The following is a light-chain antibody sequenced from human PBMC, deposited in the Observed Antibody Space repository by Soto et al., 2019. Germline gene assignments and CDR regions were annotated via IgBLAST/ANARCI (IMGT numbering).Light chain of an antibody. CDR2: DVS. CDR1: SSDIGGYNY. CDR3: SSYTSSSTLEV. J-gene: IGLJ1*01. Sequence: QSALTQPASVSGSPGQSITLSCTGTSSDIGGYNYVSWYQQYPGKAPKVMIYDVSNRPSGVSNRFSGSKSGNTASLTISGLQAEDEADYYCSSYTSSSTLEVFGTGTKVTVL. V-gene: IGLV2-14*01.